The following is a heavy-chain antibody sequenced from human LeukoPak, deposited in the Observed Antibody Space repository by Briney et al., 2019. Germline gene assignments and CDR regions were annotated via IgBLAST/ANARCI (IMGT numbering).Heavy chain of an antibody. D-gene: IGHD6-19*01. CDR1: FYSISSGYY. J-gene: IGHJ4*02. CDR2: TNYSSST. V-gene: IGHV4-38-2*02. Sequence: SETLSLTCTVSFYSISSGYYWCGIRQPPGEGVGGIGSTNYSSSTYYNPSREGRPTISVDTSTNQFSLMLNSVTAADPAVSYCATPGRIAVAGQFDYWGQGPLVAVPS. CDR3: ATPGRIAVAGQFDY.